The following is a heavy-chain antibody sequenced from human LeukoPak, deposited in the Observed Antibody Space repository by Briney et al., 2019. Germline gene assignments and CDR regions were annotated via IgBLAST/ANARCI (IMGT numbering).Heavy chain of an antibody. CDR2: ISGSGGST. Sequence: GGSLRLSCAASGFTFSSYGMSWVRQAPGKGLEWVSAISGSGGSTYYADSVKGRFTISRDNSKNTLYLQMNSLRAEDTAVYYCAKDELPSKGAASAFDYWGQGTLVTVSS. CDR1: GFTFSSYG. CDR3: AKDELPSKGAASAFDY. J-gene: IGHJ4*02. D-gene: IGHD6-25*01. V-gene: IGHV3-23*01.